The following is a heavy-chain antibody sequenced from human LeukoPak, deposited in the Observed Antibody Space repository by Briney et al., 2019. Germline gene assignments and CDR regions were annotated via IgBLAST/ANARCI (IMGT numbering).Heavy chain of an antibody. J-gene: IGHJ4*02. V-gene: IGHV4-31*03. D-gene: IGHD3-10*01. CDR1: GGSISSGGYY. CDR2: IYYSGST. Sequence: SETLSLTCTVSGGSISSGGYYWSWIRQHPGKGLEWIGYIYYSGSTYYNPSLKSRVTISVDTSKNQFSLKLSSVTAADTAVYYCARVPYYYGSGTQGYWGQGTLVTVSS. CDR3: ARVPYYYGSGTQGY.